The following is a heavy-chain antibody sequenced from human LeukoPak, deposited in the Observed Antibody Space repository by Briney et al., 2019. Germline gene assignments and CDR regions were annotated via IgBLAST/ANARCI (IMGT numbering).Heavy chain of an antibody. CDR2: MNPNSGNT. Sequence: ASVKVSCKASGYTFTSYDINWVRQATGQGLEWMGWMNPNSGNTGYAQKFQGRVTMTRNTSISTAYMELSSLRSEDTAVYYCARSYDFWSGYPHYYYMDVWGKGTTVTVSS. CDR3: ARSYDFWSGYPHYYYMDV. CDR1: GYTFTSYD. J-gene: IGHJ6*03. D-gene: IGHD3-3*01. V-gene: IGHV1-8*01.